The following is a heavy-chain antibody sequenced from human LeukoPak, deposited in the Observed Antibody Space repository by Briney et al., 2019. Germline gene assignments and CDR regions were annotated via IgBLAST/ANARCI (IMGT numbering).Heavy chain of an antibody. V-gene: IGHV3-7*01. J-gene: IGHJ4*02. CDR3: ARSYFSGTSCFDY. CDR1: GFSFSSYA. Sequence: GGSLRLSCAASGFSFSSYAMSWVRQAPGKGLEWVANIKQDGSHKYYVDSVKGRFTISRDNAKNSLYLQMNGLRAEDTALYYCARSYFSGTSCFDYWGQGALVTVSS. CDR2: IKQDGSHK. D-gene: IGHD2-2*01.